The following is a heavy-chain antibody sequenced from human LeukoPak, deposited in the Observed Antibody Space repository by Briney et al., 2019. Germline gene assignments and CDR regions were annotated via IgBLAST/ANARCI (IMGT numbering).Heavy chain of an antibody. CDR3: ARGPYRRLDY. V-gene: IGHV1-8*01. CDR2: MNPNSGNT. D-gene: IGHD3-16*02. Sequence: ASVKVSCKASGYTFSSYDINWVRQAAGQGLEWMGWMNPNSGNTGYAQKLQGRVTMTRNTSITTAYMELSSLRFEDTAVYYCARGPYRRLDYWGQGTLVTVPS. J-gene: IGHJ4*02. CDR1: GYTFSSYD.